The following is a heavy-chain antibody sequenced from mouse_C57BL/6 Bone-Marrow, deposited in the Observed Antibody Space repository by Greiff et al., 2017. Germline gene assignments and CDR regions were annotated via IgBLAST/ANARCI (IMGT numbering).Heavy chain of an antibody. V-gene: IGHV1-4*01. CDR3: AYFLYARDY. CDR1: GYTFTSYT. Sequence: QVQLQQSGAELARPGASVKMSCKASGYTFTSYTMHWVKQRPGQGLEWIGYINPSSGYKTYNQKFKDKATVTAHKSSSTAYMQLSSLASEDSAVYYCAYFLYARDYWGQGTSVTVSS. J-gene: IGHJ4*01. CDR2: INPSSGYK.